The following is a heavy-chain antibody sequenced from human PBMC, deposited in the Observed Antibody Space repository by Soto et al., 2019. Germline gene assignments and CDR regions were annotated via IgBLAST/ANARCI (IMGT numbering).Heavy chain of an antibody. Sequence: PGGSLRLSCAASGFTFSSYAMSWVRQAPGKGLEWVSAISGSGGSTYYADSVKGRFTISRDNSKNTLYLQMNSLRAEDTAVYYCAKTLPTAMVDYYYYYYGMDVWGQGTTVTVSS. J-gene: IGHJ6*02. CDR3: AKTLPTAMVDYYYYYYGMDV. V-gene: IGHV3-23*01. D-gene: IGHD5-18*01. CDR1: GFTFSSYA. CDR2: ISGSGGST.